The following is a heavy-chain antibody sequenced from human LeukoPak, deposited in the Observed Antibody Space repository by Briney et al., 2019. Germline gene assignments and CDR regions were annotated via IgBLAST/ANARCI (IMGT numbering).Heavy chain of an antibody. CDR3: ARRYYDLWSGYYSSYYFDY. CDR1: GYSFSTYW. J-gene: IGHJ4*02. CDR2: IYPGDSDS. D-gene: IGHD3-3*01. V-gene: IGHV5-51*01. Sequence: GESLKISCKGSGYSFSTYWIGWVRQMPGKGLEWMGIIYPGDSDSRYSPSFQGQVTISADKSISTTYLQWSSLKASDTATYYCARRYYDLWSGYYSSYYFDYWGQGTLVTVSS.